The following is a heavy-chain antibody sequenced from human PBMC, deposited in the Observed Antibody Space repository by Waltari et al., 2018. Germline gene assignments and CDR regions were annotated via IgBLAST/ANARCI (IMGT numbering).Heavy chain of an antibody. J-gene: IGHJ5*02. CDR1: GGTFSSYA. CDR3: ASSGLLWFREEGCWFDP. D-gene: IGHD3-10*01. Sequence: QVQLVQSGAEVKKPGSSVKVSCKASGGTFSSYAISWVRQAPGQGLEWMGGIIPILGTANYAQKFQGRVTITTDESTSTAYMELSSLRSEDTAVYYCASSGLLWFREEGCWFDPWGQGTLVTVSS. CDR2: IIPILGTA. V-gene: IGHV1-69*05.